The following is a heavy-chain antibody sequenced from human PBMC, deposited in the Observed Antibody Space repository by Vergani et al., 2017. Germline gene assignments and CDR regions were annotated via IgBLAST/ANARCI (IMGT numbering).Heavy chain of an antibody. CDR3: AREGVAYCSSTSCYTHWFDP. Sequence: QVQLVQSGAEVNKPGSSVKVSCKASGGTFSSYAISWVRQAPGQGLEWMGGIIPIFGTANYAQKFQGRVTLTADESTSTAYMELSSLRSEDTAVYYCAREGVAYCSSTSCYTHWFDPWGQGTLVTVSS. CDR2: IIPIFGTA. CDR1: GGTFSSYA. J-gene: IGHJ5*02. D-gene: IGHD2-2*02. V-gene: IGHV1-69*01.